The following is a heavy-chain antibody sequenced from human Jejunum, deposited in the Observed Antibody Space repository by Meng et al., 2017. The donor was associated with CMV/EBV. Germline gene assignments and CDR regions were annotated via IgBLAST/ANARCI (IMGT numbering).Heavy chain of an antibody. V-gene: IGHV1-8*01. Sequence: KVSCKASGYTFTRLDINWVRQATGQGLEWMGWMSPKNGNTGYAQKFQGRVTMTRDTSISTAYMELSSLRSEDTAVYYCARGVAAGVDYWGQGTLVTVSS. CDR3: ARGVAAGVDY. D-gene: IGHD6-25*01. CDR2: MSPKNGNT. J-gene: IGHJ4*02. CDR1: GYTFTRLD.